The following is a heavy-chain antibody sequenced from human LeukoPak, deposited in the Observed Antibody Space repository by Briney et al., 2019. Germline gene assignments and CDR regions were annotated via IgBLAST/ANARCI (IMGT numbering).Heavy chain of an antibody. CDR1: GYIFTGYD. CDR2: IYPKNDKT. Sequence: ASVKVSCKASGYIFTGYDINWVRQAPGQGLEWVGWIYPKNDKTGYAEKFQGRVTMTTDMSTNTAFMEMKNLTSDDTAVYFCARKLSGYSSGWYPDYWGQGTLVIVSS. CDR3: ARKLSGYSSGWYPDY. J-gene: IGHJ4*02. D-gene: IGHD6-19*01. V-gene: IGHV1-8*01.